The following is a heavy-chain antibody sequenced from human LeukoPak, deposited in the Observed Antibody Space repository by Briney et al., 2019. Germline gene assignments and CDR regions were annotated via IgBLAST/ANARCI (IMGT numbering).Heavy chain of an antibody. J-gene: IGHJ4*02. CDR3: ASQRWLQSSFDY. D-gene: IGHD5-24*01. Sequence: GGSLRLSCAVSGFTFSSYWMHWVRQAPGKGLVWVSRINSDGSSTSYADSVKGRFTISRDNAKNTLYLQMNSLRVEDTAVYYCASQRWLQSSFDYWGQASLVTVSS. V-gene: IGHV3-74*01. CDR1: GFTFSSYW. CDR2: INSDGSST.